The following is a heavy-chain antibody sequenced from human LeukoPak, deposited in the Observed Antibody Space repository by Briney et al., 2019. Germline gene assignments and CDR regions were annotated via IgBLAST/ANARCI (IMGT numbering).Heavy chain of an antibody. J-gene: IGHJ4*02. V-gene: IGHV1-69*13. Sequence: ALVKVSCKASGGTFSTYAISWVRQAPGQGLEWMGGIIPIFGTANYAQKFQGRVTITADESTSTAFMELSSLKSEDTAVYYCARAPYRSGWYFDYWGRGTLVTVSS. CDR2: IIPIFGTA. D-gene: IGHD6-19*01. CDR1: GGTFSTYA. CDR3: ARAPYRSGWYFDY.